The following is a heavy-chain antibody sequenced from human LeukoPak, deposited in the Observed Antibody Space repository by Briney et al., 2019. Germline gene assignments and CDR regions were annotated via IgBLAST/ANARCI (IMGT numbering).Heavy chain of an antibody. CDR2: IYYSAST. V-gene: IGHV4-59*08. Sequence: PSETLSLTCTVSGGSISSYYWSWIRQPPGKGLEWIGYIYYSASTNYNPSLKSRVTISVDTSKNQFSLKLSSVTAADTAVYYCATLVRGVMHFQHWGQGTLVTVSS. CDR1: GGSISSYY. J-gene: IGHJ1*01. D-gene: IGHD3-10*01. CDR3: ATLVRGVMHFQH.